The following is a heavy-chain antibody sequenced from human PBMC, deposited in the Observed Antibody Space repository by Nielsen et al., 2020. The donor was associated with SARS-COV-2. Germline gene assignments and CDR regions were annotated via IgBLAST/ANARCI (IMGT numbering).Heavy chain of an antibody. Sequence: LSLTCSVDGGSFTNYQWNWIRQPPGKGLDWVTFISYDGSVKYYANSVKGRFTISTDMSKNTLYLQMNSLRPEDTAVYYCTKGAQLGDYWGQGTLVTVSS. V-gene: IGHV3-30*04. CDR3: TKGAQLGDY. CDR1: GGSFTNYQ. J-gene: IGHJ4*02. D-gene: IGHD6-13*01. CDR2: ISYDGSVK.